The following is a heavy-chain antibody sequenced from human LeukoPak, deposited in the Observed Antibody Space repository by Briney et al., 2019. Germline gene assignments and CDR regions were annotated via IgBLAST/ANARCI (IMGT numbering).Heavy chain of an antibody. CDR3: AKDGVAETADY. J-gene: IGHJ4*02. Sequence: GRSLRLSCAASGFTFSSYSMHWVRQAPGKGLEWVAVISYDGSNKYYADSVKGRFTISRDNSKNTLYLQMNSLRAEDTAVYYCAKDGVAETADYWGQGTLVTVSS. CDR1: GFTFSSYS. D-gene: IGHD3-3*01. V-gene: IGHV3-30*18. CDR2: ISYDGSNK.